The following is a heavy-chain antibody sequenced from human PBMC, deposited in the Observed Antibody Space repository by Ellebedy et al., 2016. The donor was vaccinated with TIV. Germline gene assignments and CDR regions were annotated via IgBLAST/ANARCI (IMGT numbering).Heavy chain of an antibody. Sequence: AASVKVSCKASGYTFTGYYMHWVRQAPGQGLEWMGWINPNSGGTNYAQKFQGWVTMTRETSISTAYMDLNRLTSDDTAVYYCARGPRIVGATTGNWFESWGQGTLVTVSS. CDR3: ARGPRIVGATTGNWFES. CDR2: INPNSGGT. CDR1: GYTFTGYY. J-gene: IGHJ5*01. D-gene: IGHD1-26*01. V-gene: IGHV1-2*04.